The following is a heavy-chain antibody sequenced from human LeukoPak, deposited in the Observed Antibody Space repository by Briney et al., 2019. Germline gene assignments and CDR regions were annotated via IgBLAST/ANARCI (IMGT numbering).Heavy chain of an antibody. D-gene: IGHD5-24*01. CDR2: INHSGST. CDR3: ARGRGSRWWFAP. J-gene: IGHJ5*02. V-gene: IGHV4-34*01. CDR1: GGSFSGYY. Sequence: SETLSLTCVVYGGSFSGYYWSWIRQPPGKGLEWIGEINHSGSTNYNPSLKSRVTISVDTSKNQFSLKLSSVTAADTAVYYCARGRGSRWWFAPWGQGTLVTVSS.